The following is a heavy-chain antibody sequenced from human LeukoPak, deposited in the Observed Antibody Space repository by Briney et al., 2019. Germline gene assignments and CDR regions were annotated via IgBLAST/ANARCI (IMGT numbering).Heavy chain of an antibody. CDR3: ARDRVYYDSSGYPGDAFDI. J-gene: IGHJ3*02. Sequence: SETLSLTCTVSGGSISSSSYYWGWIRQPPGKGLEWIGSIYYSGSTYYNPSLKSRVTISVDASKNQFSLKLSSVTAADTAVYYCARDRVYYDSSGYPGDAFDIWGQGTMVTVSS. CDR1: GGSISSSSYY. D-gene: IGHD3-22*01. CDR2: IYYSGST. V-gene: IGHV4-39*07.